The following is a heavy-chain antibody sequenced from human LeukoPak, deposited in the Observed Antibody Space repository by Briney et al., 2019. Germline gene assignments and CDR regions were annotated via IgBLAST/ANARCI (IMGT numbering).Heavy chain of an antibody. CDR2: IYYSGST. J-gene: IGHJ4*02. Sequence: PSETLSLTCTVSGGSISSYYWSWIRQPPGKGLEWIGYIYYSGSTYYNPSLKSRVTISVDTSKNQFSLKLSSVTAADTAVYYCARVPFRSYYDSSGYCFDYWGQGTLVTVSS. CDR3: ARVPFRSYYDSSGYCFDY. V-gene: IGHV4-30-4*01. D-gene: IGHD3-22*01. CDR1: GGSISSYY.